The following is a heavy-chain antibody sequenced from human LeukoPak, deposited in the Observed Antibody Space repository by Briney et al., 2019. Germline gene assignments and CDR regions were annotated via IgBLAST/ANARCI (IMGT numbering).Heavy chain of an antibody. J-gene: IGHJ4*02. CDR2: ISGSGGST. D-gene: IGHD4-11*01. CDR3: VKTYYSDYYYFDY. Sequence: GGSLRLSCAASGFTFSSYGMSWVRLAPGKGLEWVSAISGSGGSTYYADSVKGRFTISRDNSKNTLYLQMNSLRAEDTAVYYCVKTYYSDYYYFDYWGQGTLVTVSS. CDR1: GFTFSSYG. V-gene: IGHV3-23*01.